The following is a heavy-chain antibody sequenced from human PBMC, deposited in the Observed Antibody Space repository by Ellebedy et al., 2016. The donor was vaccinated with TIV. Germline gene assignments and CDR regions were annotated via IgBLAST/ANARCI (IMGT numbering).Heavy chain of an antibody. V-gene: IGHV3-7*01. Sequence: GESLKISCAASRFSFRSYWMTWVRQAPGKGLQWVANIYQDGSVQYYVDSVKGRFTISRDNADNSLFLQMNSLRAEDTAVYYCARRGSYGDYAVQINSWFDTWGRGTLVAVSS. CDR3: ARRGSYGDYAVQINSWFDT. D-gene: IGHD4-17*01. CDR1: RFSFRSYW. J-gene: IGHJ5*02. CDR2: IYQDGSVQ.